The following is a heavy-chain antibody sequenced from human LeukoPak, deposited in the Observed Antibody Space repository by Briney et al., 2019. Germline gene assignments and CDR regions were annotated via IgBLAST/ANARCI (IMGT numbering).Heavy chain of an antibody. CDR2: MSPNSGNT. Sequence: GASVKVSCKASGYTFTSYDINWVRQATGQGREWMGWMSPNSGNTGYAQKFQGRVTMTRNTSISTTYMELSSLRSEDTAVYYCARSFLKLELLPIDAFDIWGQGTMVTVSS. CDR1: GYTFTSYD. J-gene: IGHJ3*02. V-gene: IGHV1-8*01. D-gene: IGHD1-7*01. CDR3: ARSFLKLELLPIDAFDI.